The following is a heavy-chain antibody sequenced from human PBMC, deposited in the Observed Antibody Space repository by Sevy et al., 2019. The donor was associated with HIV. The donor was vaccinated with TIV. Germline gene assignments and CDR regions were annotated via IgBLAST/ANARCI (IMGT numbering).Heavy chain of an antibody. CDR1: GGSISSYY. CDR3: ARVKWELLWFDP. D-gene: IGHD1-26*01. Sequence: SETLSLTCTVSGGSISSYYWSWIRQPPGKGLEWIGYIYYSGSTNYNPSLKSRVTISVDTSKNQFSLKLSSVTAADTVVYYCARVKWELLWFDPWGQGTLVTVSS. CDR2: IYYSGST. V-gene: IGHV4-59*01. J-gene: IGHJ5*02.